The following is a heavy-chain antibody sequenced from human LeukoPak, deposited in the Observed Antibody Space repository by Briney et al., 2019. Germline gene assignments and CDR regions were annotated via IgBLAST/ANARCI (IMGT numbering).Heavy chain of an antibody. J-gene: IGHJ3*02. CDR2: IYYSGST. CDR1: GGSISSHY. CDR3: ARDRLTRESGGSSGDAFDI. V-gene: IGHV4-59*11. Sequence: SETLSLTCTVSGGSISSHYWTWIRQPPGKALEWIGYIYYSGSTNYNPSLKSRVTISVDTSKNQFSLKLSSVTAADTAVYYCARDRLTRESGGSSGDAFDIWGQGTMVTVSS. D-gene: IGHD2-15*01.